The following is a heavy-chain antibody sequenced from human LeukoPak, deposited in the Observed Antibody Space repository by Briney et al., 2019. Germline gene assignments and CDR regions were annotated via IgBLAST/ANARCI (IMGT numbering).Heavy chain of an antibody. CDR3: AREVVVVVAATPAQLGYYYYMDV. D-gene: IGHD2-15*01. J-gene: IGHJ6*03. CDR2: ISAYNGNT. CDR1: GYTFTSYG. Sequence: ASVKVSCKASGYTFTSYGISWVRQAPGQGLEWMGWISAYNGNTNYAQKLQGRVTMTTDTSTSTAYMELRSLRSDDTAVYYCAREVVVVVAATPAQLGYYYYMDVWGKGTTVTVSS. V-gene: IGHV1-18*01.